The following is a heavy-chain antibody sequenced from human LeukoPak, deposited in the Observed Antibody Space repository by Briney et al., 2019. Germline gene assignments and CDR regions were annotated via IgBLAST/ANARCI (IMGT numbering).Heavy chain of an antibody. CDR2: ISYDGSNK. CDR3: ARSQGPGPLDY. V-gene: IGHV3-30-3*01. CDR1: GFTFSTYA. Sequence: GGSLRLSCAASGFTFSTYAMSWVRQAPGKGLEWVAVISYDGSNKYYADSVKGRFTISRDNSKNTLYLQMNSLRAEDTAVYYCARSQGPGPLDYWGQGTLVTVSS. J-gene: IGHJ4*02.